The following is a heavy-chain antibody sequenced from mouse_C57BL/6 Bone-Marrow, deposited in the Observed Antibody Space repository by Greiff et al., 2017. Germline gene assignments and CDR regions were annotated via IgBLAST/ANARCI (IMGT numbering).Heavy chain of an antibody. J-gene: IGHJ4*01. D-gene: IGHD3-1*01. CDR3: ARAGVGGYYAMDY. CDR2: IHPNSGST. CDR1: GYTFTSYW. V-gene: IGHV1-64*01. Sequence: QVQLQQPGAELVKPGASVKLSCKASGYTFTSYWMHWVKQRPGQGLEWIGMIHPNSGSTNYNEKFKSKATLTVDKSSSTAYMQLSSLTSEDSAVXDCARAGVGGYYAMDYWGQGTSVTVSS.